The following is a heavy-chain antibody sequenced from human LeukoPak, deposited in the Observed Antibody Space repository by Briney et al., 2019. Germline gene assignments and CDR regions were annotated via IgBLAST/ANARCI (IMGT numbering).Heavy chain of an antibody. CDR2: INHNGNVN. D-gene: IGHD3-16*01. CDR1: GFTFTNFA. J-gene: IGHJ6*02. CDR3: ARGGGLDV. V-gene: IGHV3-7*03. Sequence: AGGSLRLSCAASGFTFTNFAMNWVRQAPGKGLEWVASINHNGNVNYYVDSVKGRFTISRDNAKNSLYLQMSNLRAEDTAVYFCARGGGLDVWGQGATVTVSS.